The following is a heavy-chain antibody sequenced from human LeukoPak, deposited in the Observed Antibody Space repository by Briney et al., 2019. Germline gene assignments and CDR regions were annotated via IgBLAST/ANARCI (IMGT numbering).Heavy chain of an antibody. CDR3: AKRDLPY. Sequence: GGSLRLSCAASGFTFSSYAMSWVRQAPGKGLEWVSTISSTGGSTYYADSEKGRFTISRDSSKHTSYLQMTTLRADDTAVFYCAKRDLPYWGQGTLVTVSS. V-gene: IGHV3-23*01. CDR2: ISSTGGST. J-gene: IGHJ4*02. CDR1: GFTFSSYA.